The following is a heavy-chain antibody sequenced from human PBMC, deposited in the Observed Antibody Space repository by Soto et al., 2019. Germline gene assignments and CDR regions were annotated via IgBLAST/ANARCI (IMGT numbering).Heavy chain of an antibody. Sequence: QLQLQESGPALVQPSETLSLICSVSRGSISTYYWNWIRQPPGKGLEWIGYISYSGSTNYNPSLRSRGTIPLATSKTQFSLTMTSVTAADTAMYYCARRPGATTLDYWGQGALVTVSS. V-gene: IGHV4-59*08. CDR2: ISYSGST. J-gene: IGHJ4*02. CDR3: ARRPGATTLDY. CDR1: RGSISTYY. D-gene: IGHD1-26*01.